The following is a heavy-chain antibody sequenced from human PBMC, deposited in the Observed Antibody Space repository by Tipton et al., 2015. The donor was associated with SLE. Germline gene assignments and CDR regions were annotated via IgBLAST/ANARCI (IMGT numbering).Heavy chain of an antibody. V-gene: IGHV4-39*07. Sequence: TLSLTCTVSGGSISSSSYYWGWNRQPPGKGLEWIGSIYYSGSTNYNPSLKSRVTISVDTSKNQFSLKLSSVTAADTAVYYCASDLGYSSSSEGYWGPGTLVTVSS. D-gene: IGHD6-6*01. J-gene: IGHJ4*02. CDR3: ASDLGYSSSSEGY. CDR2: IYYSGST. CDR1: GGSISSSSYY.